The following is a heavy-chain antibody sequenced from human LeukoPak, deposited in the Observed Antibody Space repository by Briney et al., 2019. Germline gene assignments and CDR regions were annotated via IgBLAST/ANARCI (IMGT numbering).Heavy chain of an antibody. V-gene: IGHV1-2*02. Sequence: ASVKVSCKASGYTFTGYYMHWVRQAPGQGLEWMGWINPNSGGTNYAQKFQGRVTMTRDTSISTAYMELSRLTSDDTAVYYCASDIAAAGPNPYYYYGMDVWGQGTTVTVSS. J-gene: IGHJ6*02. CDR2: INPNSGGT. D-gene: IGHD6-13*01. CDR1: GYTFTGYY. CDR3: ASDIAAAGPNPYYYYGMDV.